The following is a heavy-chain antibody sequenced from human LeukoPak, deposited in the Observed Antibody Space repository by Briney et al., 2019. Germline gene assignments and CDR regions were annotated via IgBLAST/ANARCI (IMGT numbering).Heavy chain of an antibody. J-gene: IGHJ5*02. Sequence: SETLSLTCAVYGGSFSGFYWSWIRQAPGKGLEWIGEINHSGNTNYNPSLKSRVTISVDTSNNQFSLKLSSVTAADTAVYYCVTEPGFCTGGRCYGGWFDPWGQGTLVTVSS. CDR1: GGSFSGFY. CDR2: INHSGNT. CDR3: VTEPGFCTGGRCYGGWFDP. D-gene: IGHD2-15*01. V-gene: IGHV4-34*01.